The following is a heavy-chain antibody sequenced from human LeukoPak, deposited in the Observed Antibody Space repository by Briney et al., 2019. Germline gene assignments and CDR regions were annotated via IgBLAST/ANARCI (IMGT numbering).Heavy chain of an antibody. D-gene: IGHD6-13*01. CDR2: ISYDGSNK. CDR3: AKVQQLVGFDY. V-gene: IGHV3-30-3*01. Sequence: PGRSLRLSCAASGFTFSSYAMHWVRQAPGKGLEWVAVISYDGSNKYYADSVKGRFTISRDNSKNTLYLQMNSLRAEDTAVYYCAKVQQLVGFDYWGQGTLVTVSS. J-gene: IGHJ4*02. CDR1: GFTFSSYA.